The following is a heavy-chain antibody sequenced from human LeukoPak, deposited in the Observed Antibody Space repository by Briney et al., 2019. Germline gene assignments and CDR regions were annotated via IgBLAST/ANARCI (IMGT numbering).Heavy chain of an antibody. Sequence: SETLSLTCTVSDGSISSSSYYWGWIRQPPGKGLEWIGSIYYSGSTYYNPSLKSRVTISVDTSKNQFSLKLSSVTAADTAVYYCARPSYGSGSYYFDYWGQGTLVTVSS. V-gene: IGHV4-39*01. CDR2: IYYSGST. CDR3: ARPSYGSGSYYFDY. J-gene: IGHJ4*02. D-gene: IGHD3-10*01. CDR1: DGSISSSSYY.